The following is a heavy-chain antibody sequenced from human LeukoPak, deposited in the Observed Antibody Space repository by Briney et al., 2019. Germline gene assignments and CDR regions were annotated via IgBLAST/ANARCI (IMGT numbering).Heavy chain of an antibody. CDR1: GYTFTDYC. CDR3: ARDFTGGLRAATGAFDY. Sequence: GASVKVSCKASGYTFTDYCLHWVRQAPGQGLEWMGWINPNSGGTNYAQKFQGRVTMTRDTSISTAYMELSRLRSDDTAVYYCARDFTGGLRAATGAFDYWGLGTLFTVSS. D-gene: IGHD6-13*01. V-gene: IGHV1-2*02. CDR2: INPNSGGT. J-gene: IGHJ4*02.